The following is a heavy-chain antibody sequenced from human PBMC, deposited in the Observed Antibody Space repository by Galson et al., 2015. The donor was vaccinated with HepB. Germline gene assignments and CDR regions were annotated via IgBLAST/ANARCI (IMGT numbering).Heavy chain of an antibody. V-gene: IGHV1-3*01. CDR2: INAGNGNT. Sequence: SVKVSCKASGYTFTSYAMHWVRQAPGQRLEWMGWINAGNGNTKYSQKFQGRVTITRDTSASTAYMELSSLRSEDTAVYYCARPFKQWLAPGYWGQGTLVTVSS. CDR3: ARPFKQWLAPGY. J-gene: IGHJ4*02. CDR1: GYTFTSYA. D-gene: IGHD6-19*01.